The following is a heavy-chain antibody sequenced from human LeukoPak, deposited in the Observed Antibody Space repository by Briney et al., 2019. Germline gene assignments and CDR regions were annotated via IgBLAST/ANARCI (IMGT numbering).Heavy chain of an antibody. J-gene: IGHJ2*01. V-gene: IGHV4-34*01. CDR2: IDHSAST. CDR3: ARGGVGATTMPDWYFDL. CDR1: GGSFIGYY. D-gene: IGHD1-26*01. Sequence: SETLSLTCAIYGGSFIGYYWSWIRQPPGKGLEWIGEIDHSASTNYNPSLKSRATISVDTSKNQFSLKLSSVTAADTAVYYCARGGVGATTMPDWYFDLWGRGTLVTVSS.